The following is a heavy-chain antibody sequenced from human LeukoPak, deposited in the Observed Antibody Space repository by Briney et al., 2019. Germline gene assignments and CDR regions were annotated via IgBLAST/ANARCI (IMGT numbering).Heavy chain of an antibody. D-gene: IGHD3-16*02. CDR3: ARGGQSPSSAIIKIRYNYYYTDV. CDR2: VYPGGTT. CDR1: GYSISSGYY. J-gene: IGHJ6*03. V-gene: IGHV4-38-2*02. Sequence: SETLSLTCTVSGYSISSGYYWGWIRQPAAKGLEWIGRVYPGGTTSYNPSLKSRVTMSVDTSKKQLSVSLSAVTAADTAVYYCARGGQSPSSAIIKIRYNYYYTDVWGKGTTVTVSS.